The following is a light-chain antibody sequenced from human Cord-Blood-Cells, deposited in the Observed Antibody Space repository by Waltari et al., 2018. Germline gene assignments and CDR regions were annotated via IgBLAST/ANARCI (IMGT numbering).Light chain of an antibody. CDR3: QQSYSTPPLT. CDR1: RSISSY. CDR2: AAC. Sequence: DIQMTQSPSSLSASVGDRVTITCRASRSISSYLNWYQQKPRKAPKLLIYAACSLQSEVPSRFTGSGSGTDFTLTISSLQPEDFATYYCQQSYSTPPLTFGGGTKVEIK. J-gene: IGKJ4*01. V-gene: IGKV1-39*01.